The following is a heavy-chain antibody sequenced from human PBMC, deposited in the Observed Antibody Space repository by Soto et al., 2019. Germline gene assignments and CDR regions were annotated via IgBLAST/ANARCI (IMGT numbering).Heavy chain of an antibody. V-gene: IGHV1-69*01. D-gene: IGHD7-27*01. J-gene: IGHJ6*02. Sequence: QVELVQSGAEVKKPGSSVKVSCKASGGNFITFAISWVRQAPGQGLEWMGEIIPISSTTKSAHKFQDRVTISADGASSTVTMELSSLKSEDTAIYFCAKKLGIDPFGSYGLDVWGQGTTVTVSS. CDR3: AKKLGIDPFGSYGLDV. CDR2: IIPISSTT. CDR1: GGNFITFA.